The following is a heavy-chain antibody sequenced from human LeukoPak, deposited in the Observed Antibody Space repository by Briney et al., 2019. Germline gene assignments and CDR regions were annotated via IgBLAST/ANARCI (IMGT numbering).Heavy chain of an antibody. V-gene: IGHV3-7*01. Sequence: GGSLRLSCAVSGFTFSSYWMSWVRQAPGKGLEWVANIKQDGSEKYYVDSVKGRFTISRDNAKNSLYLQMNSLRGEDTAVYYCASGDDFDMWGQGTMVTVSS. CDR3: ASGDDFDM. CDR2: IKQDGSEK. CDR1: GFTFSSYW. J-gene: IGHJ3*02.